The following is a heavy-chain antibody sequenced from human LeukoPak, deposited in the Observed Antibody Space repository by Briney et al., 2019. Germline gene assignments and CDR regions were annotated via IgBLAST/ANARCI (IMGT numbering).Heavy chain of an antibody. V-gene: IGHV4-4*07. J-gene: IGHJ4*02. D-gene: IGHD1-26*01. Sequence: SETLSLTCTVSGVSISSYYWSWIRQPAGKGLEWIGRIYTTGSTNYNPSLKSRVTISLDTSKNQFSLKLSSVSAEDTALYYCARERLGGSYYRPVEYWGQGTLVTVSS. CDR1: GVSISSYY. CDR3: ARERLGGSYYRPVEY. CDR2: IYTTGST.